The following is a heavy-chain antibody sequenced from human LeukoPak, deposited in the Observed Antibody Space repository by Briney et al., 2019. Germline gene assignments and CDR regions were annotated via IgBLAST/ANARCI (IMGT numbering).Heavy chain of an antibody. D-gene: IGHD6-13*01. Sequence: ASVKVSCKTSGFTFTGYYVHWVRQAPGQGLEWMGWINPNSGGTNYAQKFQGRVTMTRDTSISIAYMELSRLRSDDTAVYYCARVPVPGIAAYYFDYWGQGTLVTVSS. CDR3: ARVPVPGIAAYYFDY. CDR2: INPNSGGT. V-gene: IGHV1-2*02. J-gene: IGHJ4*02. CDR1: GFTFTGYY.